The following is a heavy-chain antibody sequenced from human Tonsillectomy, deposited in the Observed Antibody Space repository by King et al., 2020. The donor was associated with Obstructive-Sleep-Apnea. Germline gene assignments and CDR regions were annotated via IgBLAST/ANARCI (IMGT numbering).Heavy chain of an antibody. CDR1: GGTFSSYA. J-gene: IGHJ4*02. V-gene: IGHV1-69*10. CDR3: ARAIHGKRWLQSAYFDY. D-gene: IGHD5-24*01. Sequence: VQLVQSGAEVKKPGSSVKVSCKASGGTFSSYAISWVRQAPGQGLEWMGGIIPILGIANYAQKFQGRVTITADKSTSTAYMELSSLRSEDTAVYYCARAIHGKRWLQSAYFDYWGQGTLVTVSS. CDR2: IIPILGIA.